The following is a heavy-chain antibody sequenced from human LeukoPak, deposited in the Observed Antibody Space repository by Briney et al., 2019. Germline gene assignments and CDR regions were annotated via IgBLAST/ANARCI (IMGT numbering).Heavy chain of an antibody. J-gene: IGHJ3*02. CDR2: ISGSGGST. Sequence: PGGSLRLSCAASGFTFSSYAMSWVRQAPGKGLEWVSAISGSGGSTYYADSVKGRFTISRDNSKNTLYLQMNSLRAEDTAVYYCAKDQFGSWYGGEAFDIWGQGTMVTVSS. V-gene: IGHV3-23*01. D-gene: IGHD6-13*01. CDR3: AKDQFGSWYGGEAFDI. CDR1: GFTFSSYA.